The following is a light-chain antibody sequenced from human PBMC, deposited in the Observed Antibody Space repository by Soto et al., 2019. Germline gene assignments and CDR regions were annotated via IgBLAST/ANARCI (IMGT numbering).Light chain of an antibody. V-gene: IGLV1-44*01. Sequence: QSVLTQPPSASGTPGQRGTISCSGSSSNIGSNTVNWYQHLPGTAPKLLIYSNNQRPSGVPDRFSGSKSGTSASLAISGLQSEDEADYFCAARDDSLDGYVFGTGTKLTVL. J-gene: IGLJ1*01. CDR3: AARDDSLDGYV. CDR2: SNN. CDR1: SSNIGSNT.